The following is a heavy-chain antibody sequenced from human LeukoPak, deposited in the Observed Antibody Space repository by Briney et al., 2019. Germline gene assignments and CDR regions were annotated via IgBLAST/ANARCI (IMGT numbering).Heavy chain of an antibody. Sequence: SETLSLTCTVSDGSMSNYYWSWIRQPAGKGLEYIGRMRTSGNNNYNPSLASRVSMSVDTSKRQLSLKLSSATAADTAMYYCTRANGYGLIDYWGQGTLVTVSS. D-gene: IGHD3-10*01. J-gene: IGHJ4*02. CDR1: DGSMSNYY. V-gene: IGHV4-4*07. CDR3: TRANGYGLIDY. CDR2: MRTSGNN.